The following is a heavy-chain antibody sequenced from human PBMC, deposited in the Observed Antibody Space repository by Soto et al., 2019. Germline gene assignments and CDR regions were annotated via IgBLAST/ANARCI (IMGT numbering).Heavy chain of an antibody. V-gene: IGHV3-15*01. D-gene: IGHD6-19*01. CDR1: GFTFSNAW. CDR2: IKSKTDGGTT. Sequence: EVQLVESGGGLVKPGGSLRLSCAASGFTFSNAWMSWVRQPPGKGLEWVGRIKSKTDGGTTDYVAPGKGRFIISRDDSKNMVYLQMNSLKTEDTAMYYCTTGQVAGTRDYWGQGTLVTVSA. J-gene: IGHJ4*02. CDR3: TTGQVAGTRDY.